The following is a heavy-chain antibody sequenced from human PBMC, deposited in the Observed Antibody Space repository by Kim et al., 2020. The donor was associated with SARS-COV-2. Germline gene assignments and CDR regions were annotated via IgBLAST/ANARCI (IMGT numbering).Heavy chain of an antibody. J-gene: IGHJ4*02. Sequence: GGSLRLSCAASGFTFSSYAMHWVRQAPGKGLEWVAVISYDGSNKYYADSVKGRFTISRDNSKNTLYLQMNILRAEDTAVYYCAREFRVVPAATYYFDYWGQGTLVTVSS. V-gene: IGHV3-30-3*01. CDR3: AREFRVVPAATYYFDY. CDR1: GFTFSSYA. D-gene: IGHD2-2*01. CDR2: ISYDGSNK.